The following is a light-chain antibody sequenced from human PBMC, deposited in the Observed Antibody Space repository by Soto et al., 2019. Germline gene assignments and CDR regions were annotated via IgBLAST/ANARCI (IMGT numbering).Light chain of an antibody. V-gene: IGLV2-14*03. CDR2: DVS. Sequence: QSVLTQPASVSGSPGQSITISCTGTSSDVGGYNYVSWYQHHPGKAPKLMIFDVSNRPSGVSNRFSGSKSGNTASLTISGFHPEDEVDFYFISYTTSNTRQIVFGTGTKVTVL. CDR3: ISYTTSNTRQIV. J-gene: IGLJ1*01. CDR1: SSDVGGYNY.